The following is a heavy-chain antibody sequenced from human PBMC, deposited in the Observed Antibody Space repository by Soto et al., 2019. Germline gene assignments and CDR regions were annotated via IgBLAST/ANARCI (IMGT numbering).Heavy chain of an antibody. CDR2: INPNSGGT. CDR1: GDTFTGYY. V-gene: IGHV1-2*02. Sequence: ASVKVSCKASGDTFTGYYMHWVRQDPGQGLEWMGWINPNSGGTNYAQKFQGRVTMTRDTSISTAYMELSRLRSDDTAVYYCARDNISSGEGYSDFDYWGQGTRVTVSS. J-gene: IGHJ4*02. CDR3: ARDNISSGEGYSDFDY. D-gene: IGHD2-15*01.